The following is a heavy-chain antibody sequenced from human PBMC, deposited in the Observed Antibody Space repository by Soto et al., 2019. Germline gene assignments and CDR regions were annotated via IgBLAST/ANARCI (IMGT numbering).Heavy chain of an antibody. J-gene: IGHJ5*02. Sequence: WGSLRLSCAASGFTFISYAIHFCRQAPCKGLEWVAVISYDGSNKYYADSVKGRFTISRDNSKNTLYLQMNSLRAEDTAVYYCAIVGGDWFGPWGQGTLVTVSS. CDR1: GFTFISYA. CDR3: AIVGGDWFGP. D-gene: IGHD3-16*01. V-gene: IGHV3-30-3*01. CDR2: ISYDGSNK.